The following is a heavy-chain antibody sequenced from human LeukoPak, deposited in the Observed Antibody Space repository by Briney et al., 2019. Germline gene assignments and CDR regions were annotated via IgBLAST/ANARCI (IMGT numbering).Heavy chain of an antibody. CDR2: IYHSGST. V-gene: IGHV4-38-2*02. CDR3: ARYDVWGSYRAFDY. Sequence: SETLSLTCTVSGYSISSDYYWGWIRPPPGRGLEWIGTIYHSGSTYYNPSLKSRVTISVDTSRNQFSLKLSSVTAADTAVYYCARYDVWGSYRAFDYWGQGTLVTVFS. J-gene: IGHJ4*02. CDR1: GYSISSDYY. D-gene: IGHD3-16*02.